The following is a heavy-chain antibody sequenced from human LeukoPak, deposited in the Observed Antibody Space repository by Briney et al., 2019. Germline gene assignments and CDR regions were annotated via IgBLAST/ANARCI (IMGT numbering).Heavy chain of an antibody. CDR3: ARYCGGDCYGMDV. CDR1: GFTFSDYC. V-gene: IGHV3-7*01. D-gene: IGHD2-21*01. J-gene: IGHJ6*02. Sequence: GGSLRLSCAASGFTFSDYCMSWVRQAPGKGLEWVANIKQDGSEKDYVDSVKGRFTISRDNAKNSLYLQMNNLRAEDTAVYYCARYCGGDCYGMDVWGQGTTVTVSS. CDR2: IKQDGSEK.